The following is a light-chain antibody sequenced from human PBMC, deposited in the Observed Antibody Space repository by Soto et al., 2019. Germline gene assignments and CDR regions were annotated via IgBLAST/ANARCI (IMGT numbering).Light chain of an antibody. J-gene: IGKJ2*01. Sequence: DIQMTQSPSTLSASVGDRVTITCRASQYIRNWLAWYQQKPGKAPKLLIFDASTLESGVPSRFSGSGSGTEFPLTISSLQPDDFATYYCQQYNSYLYTFGQGTKLEIK. CDR3: QQYNSYLYT. V-gene: IGKV1-5*01. CDR2: DAS. CDR1: QYIRNW.